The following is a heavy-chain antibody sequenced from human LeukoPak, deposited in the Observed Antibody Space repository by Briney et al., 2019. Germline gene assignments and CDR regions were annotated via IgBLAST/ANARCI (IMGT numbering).Heavy chain of an antibody. CDR3: ARGVPSGSYYTYYFDY. CDR2: IYYSGST. Sequence: PSQTLSLTCTVSGGSISRYYWTWIRQPPGKGLEWIGYIYYSGSTNYNPSVKSRVTISVDTSKNQFSLKLSSVTAADTAVYYCARGVPSGSYYTYYFDYWGQGTLVTVSS. V-gene: IGHV4-59*01. D-gene: IGHD3-10*01. J-gene: IGHJ4*02. CDR1: GGSISRYY.